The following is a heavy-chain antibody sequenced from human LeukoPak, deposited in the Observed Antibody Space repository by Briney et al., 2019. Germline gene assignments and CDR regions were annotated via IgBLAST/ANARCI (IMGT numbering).Heavy chain of an antibody. CDR1: GFTFSTYG. Sequence: GGSLRLSCAASGFTFSTYGIHWVRQAPGKGLEWVAFIRYDGSDKYYADSVKGRFTISRDNSKNTMYLQMNSLRAEDMAVYYCARERDYYDSSGYYSDAFDIWGQGTMVTVSS. D-gene: IGHD3-22*01. J-gene: IGHJ3*02. CDR2: IRYDGSDK. V-gene: IGHV3-30*02. CDR3: ARERDYYDSSGYYSDAFDI.